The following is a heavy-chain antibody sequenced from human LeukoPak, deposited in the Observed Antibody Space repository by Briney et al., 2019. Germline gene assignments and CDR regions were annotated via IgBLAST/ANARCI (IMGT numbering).Heavy chain of an antibody. V-gene: IGHV3-23*01. D-gene: IGHD6-19*01. CDR3: AKGHPISGWTPDY. CDR2: ISGSGGST. CDR1: GFTFSSYA. J-gene: IGHJ4*02. Sequence: GGSLRLSCAASGFTFSSYAMSWVRQAPGKGLEWVSAISGSGGSTYYADSVKGRFTISRDNSKNTLYLQMNSLISEDTAAYYCAKGHPISGWTPDYWGQGILVTVSS.